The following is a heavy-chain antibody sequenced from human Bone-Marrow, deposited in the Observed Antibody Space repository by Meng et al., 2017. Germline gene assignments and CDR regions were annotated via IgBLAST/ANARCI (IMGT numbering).Heavy chain of an antibody. CDR1: GFTFSSYV. CDR3: SRGGMDV. Sequence: ESLKISCAASGFTFSSYVIHWVRQAPGKGLEYVTGISSNGGSTYYANSVKGRFSISRDNSKNTVHLQMGSLRAEDMAVYHCSRGGMDVWGQGTTVTVSS. J-gene: IGHJ6*02. CDR2: ISSNGGST. V-gene: IGHV3-64*01.